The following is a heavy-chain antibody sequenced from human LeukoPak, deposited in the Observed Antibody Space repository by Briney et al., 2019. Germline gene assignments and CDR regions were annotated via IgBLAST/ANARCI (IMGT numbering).Heavy chain of an antibody. CDR3: ARDGVSFESGDYVSGFDY. D-gene: IGHD4-17*01. CDR2: IYYSGST. Sequence: PSETLPLTCTASGGSISCYYWSWIRQPPGKGLEWIWNIYYSGSTNYNPSLKSRVTISVDTSKNQFSLKLSSVTAPDTAVYYCARDGVSFESGDYVSGFDYWGQGTLVTVSS. CDR1: GGSISCYY. V-gene: IGHV4-59*01. J-gene: IGHJ4*02.